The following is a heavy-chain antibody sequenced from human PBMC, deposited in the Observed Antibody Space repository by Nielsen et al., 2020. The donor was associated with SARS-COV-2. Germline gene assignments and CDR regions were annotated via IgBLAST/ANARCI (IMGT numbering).Heavy chain of an antibody. J-gene: IGHJ6*02. Sequence: SETLSLTCAVHGGSFSGHRWNWIRQSPERGLEWIGEISESGSASFQPSLKGRVTITLDTSKIQFSLKMTSVTAADTAVYYCARGAESTTPHYVHYGLDVWGQGTTVTVSS. CDR2: ISESGSA. CDR1: GGSFSGHR. D-gene: IGHD1-14*01. V-gene: IGHV4-34*01. CDR3: ARGAESTTPHYVHYGLDV.